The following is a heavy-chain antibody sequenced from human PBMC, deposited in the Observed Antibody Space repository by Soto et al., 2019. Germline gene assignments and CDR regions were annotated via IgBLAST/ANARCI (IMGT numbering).Heavy chain of an antibody. J-gene: IGHJ3*02. Sequence: ASVKVSCKASGDTFTSYDINWVRQATGQGLEWMGWMNPNSGNTGYAQKFQGRVTMTRNTSISTAYMELSSLRSEDTAVYYCARGRGYDSADAFDIWGQGTMVTVSS. V-gene: IGHV1-8*01. D-gene: IGHD5-12*01. CDR1: GDTFTSYD. CDR2: MNPNSGNT. CDR3: ARGRGYDSADAFDI.